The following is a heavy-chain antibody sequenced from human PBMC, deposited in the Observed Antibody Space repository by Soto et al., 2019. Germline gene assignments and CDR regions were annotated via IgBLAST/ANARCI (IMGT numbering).Heavy chain of an antibody. CDR3: VRVGVGIGNHFDS. Sequence: TLSLTCSVSNGSISGFYWTWIRQPPGKILEWIGYIHYSGRTDYNPSLTSRATMSVDTSKNQFSLNLKSITAADTAVYYCVRVGVGIGNHFDSWGRGTLVTVSS. J-gene: IGHJ4*02. V-gene: IGHV4-59*12. D-gene: IGHD1-26*01. CDR2: IHYSGRT. CDR1: NGSISGFY.